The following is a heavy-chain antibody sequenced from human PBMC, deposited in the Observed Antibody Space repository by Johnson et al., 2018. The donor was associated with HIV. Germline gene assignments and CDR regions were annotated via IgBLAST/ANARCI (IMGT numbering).Heavy chain of an antibody. V-gene: IGHV3-20*04. CDR2: INWNGGST. J-gene: IGHJ3*02. D-gene: IGHD2-15*01. Sequence: VQLVESGGGVVRPGGSMRLSCAASGFTFDDYGMSWVRQAPGKGLEWVSGINWNGGSTGYADSVQGRFTISRDNAKNSLDLQMNSRRAEDTALYYCARRAGGLGYCSGGSCQGGAFDIWGQGTMVTVSS. CDR3: ARRAGGLGYCSGGSCQGGAFDI. CDR1: GFTFDDYG.